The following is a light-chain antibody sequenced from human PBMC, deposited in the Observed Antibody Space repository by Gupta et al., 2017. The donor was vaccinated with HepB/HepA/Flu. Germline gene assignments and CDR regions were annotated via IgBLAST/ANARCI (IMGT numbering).Light chain of an antibody. J-gene: IGLJ2*01. CDR1: SRDIGTYNY. V-gene: IGLV2-11*01. CDR2: DVN. Sequence: QSALTQPSSVSGSPGQSVAISCTGTSRDIGTYNYVSWYQQHPGKAPKLITYDVNRRPSGVPDRFSGSKSGNTASLTISGLQAEDEADYYCCSYAGTYSWVFGGGTKLTVL. CDR3: CSYAGTYSWV.